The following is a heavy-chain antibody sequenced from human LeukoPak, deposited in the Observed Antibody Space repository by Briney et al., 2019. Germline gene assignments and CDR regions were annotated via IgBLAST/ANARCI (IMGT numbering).Heavy chain of an antibody. CDR2: IKSKTDGGTT. CDR3: TTYNGYCSGGSCYGYYYYYGMDV. V-gene: IGHV3-15*01. D-gene: IGHD2-15*01. CDR1: GFTFSNAW. J-gene: IGHJ6*02. Sequence: PGGSLRLSCAASGFTFSNAWMSWVRQAPGKGLEWVGRIKSKTDGGTTDYAAPVKGRFTISRDDSKNTLYLQMNSLKTEDTAVYYCTTYNGYCSGGSCYGYYYYYGMDVWGQGTTVTVSS.